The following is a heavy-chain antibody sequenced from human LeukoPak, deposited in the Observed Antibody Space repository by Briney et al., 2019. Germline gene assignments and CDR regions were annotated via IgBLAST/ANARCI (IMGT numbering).Heavy chain of an antibody. CDR3: ARVGLPYSGSYSFSS. Sequence: ASVKVSCKASGYTFTGYYMHWVRQAPGRGLEWMGWINPNSGGTNYAQKFQGRVTMTRDTSISTAYMELSRLRSDDTAVYYCARVGLPYSGSYSFSSWGQGTLVNVSS. J-gene: IGHJ4*02. D-gene: IGHD1-26*01. V-gene: IGHV1-2*02. CDR2: INPNSGGT. CDR1: GYTFTGYY.